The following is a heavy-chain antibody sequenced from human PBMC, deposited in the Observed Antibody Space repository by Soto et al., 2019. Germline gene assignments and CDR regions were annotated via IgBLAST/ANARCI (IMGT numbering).Heavy chain of an antibody. J-gene: IGHJ4*02. CDR3: ASFGRPLN. D-gene: IGHD3-16*01. CDR1: GFTFSSYS. V-gene: IGHV3-21*01. Sequence: PGGSLRLSCAASGFTFSSYSMNWVRQAPGKGLEWVSSISASSTYIYYADSVKGRLTISRDNAKNSLYLQMNSLRAEDTAVYYCASFGRPLNWGQGTLVTVSS. CDR2: ISASSTYI.